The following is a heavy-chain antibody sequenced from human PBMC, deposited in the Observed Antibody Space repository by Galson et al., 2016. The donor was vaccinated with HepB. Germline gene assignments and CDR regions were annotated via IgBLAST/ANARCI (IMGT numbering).Heavy chain of an antibody. J-gene: IGHJ2*01. CDR2: ISHTGST. D-gene: IGHD3-10*01. CDR1: GVSINTYY. Sequence: LSLTCTVSGVSINTYYWSWLRQPPGKGLEWIGYISHTGSTKYTPSLKNRVFIPPDTSKNQFSLGLTSTTAADTAVYYCARLGYYGSGSWYFDLWGRGTLVTVSS. V-gene: IGHV4-59*08. CDR3: ARLGYYGSGSWYFDL.